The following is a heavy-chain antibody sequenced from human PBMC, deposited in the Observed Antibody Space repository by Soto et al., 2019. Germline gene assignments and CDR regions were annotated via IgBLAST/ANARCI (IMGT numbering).Heavy chain of an antibody. Sequence: GGSLRLSCTTSGFTFGDYAMSWFRQAPGKGLEWVGFVRSKPYGGTTEYAASVKGRFTISRDDSKSIAYLQMNSLKSEDTAVYYCPRDTFIEPSLYYYGMDVWGQGTTVTVSS. J-gene: IGHJ6*02. V-gene: IGHV3-49*03. CDR3: PRDTFIEPSLYYYGMDV. CDR1: GFTFGDYA. D-gene: IGHD2-2*01. CDR2: VRSKPYGGTT.